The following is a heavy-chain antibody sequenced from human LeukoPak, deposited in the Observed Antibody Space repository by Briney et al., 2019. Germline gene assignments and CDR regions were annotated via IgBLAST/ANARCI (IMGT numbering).Heavy chain of an antibody. CDR3: ARGSCSGGSCYSIMDV. V-gene: IGHV1-69*01. J-gene: IGHJ6*04. CDR1: GGTFSSYA. CDR2: NIPIFGTA. D-gene: IGHD2-15*01. Sequence: SVKVSCKASGGTFSSYAISWVRQAPGQGLEWMGGNIPIFGTANYAQKFQGRVTITADESTSTAYMELSSLRSKDTAVYYCARGSCSGGSCYSIMDVWGKGTTVTVSS.